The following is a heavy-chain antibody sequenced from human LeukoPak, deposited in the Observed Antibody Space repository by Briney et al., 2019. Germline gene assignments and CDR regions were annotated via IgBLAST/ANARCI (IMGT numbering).Heavy chain of an antibody. CDR1: GFTFSSYA. Sequence: SGGSLRLSCAASGFTFSSYAMNWVRQAPGKGLEWVSAISGSGGSTYYADSVKGRFSISRDNSKNTLYLQMNSLRAEDTAVYYCGKDRVPAAVVDAMGVWGQGTTVTVSS. CDR2: ISGSGGST. D-gene: IGHD2-15*01. J-gene: IGHJ6*02. CDR3: GKDRVPAAVVDAMGV. V-gene: IGHV3-23*01.